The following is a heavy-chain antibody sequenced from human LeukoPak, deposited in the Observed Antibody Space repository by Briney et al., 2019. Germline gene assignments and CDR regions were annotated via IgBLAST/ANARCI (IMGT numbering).Heavy chain of an antibody. CDR3: ARDLRTKYFDY. CDR1: GFIFSTCD. D-gene: IGHD1-7*01. J-gene: IGHJ4*02. V-gene: IGHV3-33*08. Sequence: GRSLRLSCAASGFIFSTCDMHWVRQAPDKGLEWVALIWSDGSDENYADSVKGRFTVSRDNSKNTLYLQMDSLRAEDTAVYFCARDLRTKYFDYWGQGTLVTVSS. CDR2: IWSDGSDE.